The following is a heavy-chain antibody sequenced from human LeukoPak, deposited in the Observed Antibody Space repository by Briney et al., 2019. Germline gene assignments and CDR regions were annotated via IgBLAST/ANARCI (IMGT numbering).Heavy chain of an antibody. D-gene: IGHD6-19*01. Sequence: KPSETLSLTCDVSGDSISSSSSYWGWVRHVPGKGLEWIGSVYRSGSTYYNPSLRSRVTISVDTSKNQFTLNLTSVNAPGTAVYHCARRGTSGWAYYFDFWGPGSLLTVSS. J-gene: IGHJ4*02. CDR1: GDSISSSSSY. CDR3: ARRGTSGWAYYFDF. CDR2: VYRSGST. V-gene: IGHV4-39*01.